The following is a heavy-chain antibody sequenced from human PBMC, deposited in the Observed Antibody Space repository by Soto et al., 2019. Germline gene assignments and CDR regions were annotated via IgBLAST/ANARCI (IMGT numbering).Heavy chain of an antibody. CDR1: GYNFGGVW. J-gene: IGHJ3*02. D-gene: IGHD3-10*01. V-gene: IGHV3-74*01. CDR2: IDNGGTNT. CDR3: AKDRGRPDAFNI. Sequence: GGSLRLSYAGSGYNFGGVWMHWVRQAPGKGLVWVSRIDNGGTNTVYADAVKGRFTISRDNAKNTLYLQMNSLRAEDTAVYYCAKDRGRPDAFNIWGQGTMVTVSS.